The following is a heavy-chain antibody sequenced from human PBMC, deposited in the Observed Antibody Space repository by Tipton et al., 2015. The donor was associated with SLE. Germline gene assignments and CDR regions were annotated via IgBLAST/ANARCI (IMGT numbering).Heavy chain of an antibody. D-gene: IGHD6-6*01. CDR1: GGSISTYY. CDR2: IYYSGST. J-gene: IGHJ6*02. CDR3: ARGPGSSSTEPDRESFFYYGMDV. V-gene: IGHV4-59*12. Sequence: LRLSCTVSGGSISTYYWSWIRQPPKQGLEWIGYIYYSGSTYYNPSLKSRVTISVDTSKNQFSLKLSSVTAADTAVYYCARGPGSSSTEPDRESFFYYGMDVWGQGTTVTVPS.